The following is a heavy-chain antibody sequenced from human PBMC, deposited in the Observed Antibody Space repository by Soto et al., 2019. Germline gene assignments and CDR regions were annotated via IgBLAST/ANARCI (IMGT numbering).Heavy chain of an antibody. J-gene: IGHJ3*02. CDR2: IYHSGST. V-gene: IGHV4-30-2*01. CDR3: ARRSNYDYVWGSYKNAFDI. Sequence: SETLSLTGTDSGGSVSSGSYYWSWIRQPPGKGLEWIGYIYHSGSTYYNPSLKSRVTISVDRSKNQFSLKLSSVTAADTAVYYCARRSNYDYVWGSYKNAFDIWGQGTMVTVSS. D-gene: IGHD3-16*01. CDR1: GGSVSSGSYY.